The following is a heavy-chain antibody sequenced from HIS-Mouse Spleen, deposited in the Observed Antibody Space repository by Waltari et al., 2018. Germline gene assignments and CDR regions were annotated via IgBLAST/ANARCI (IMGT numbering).Heavy chain of an antibody. Sequence: QVQLVQSGAEVKKPGASVKVSCKASGYTFTGSSLPWVRQAPGQGLEWMGWINPNSGGTNYAQKFQGRVTMTRDTSISTAYMELSRLRSDDTAVYYCARSPSGSSWYDYWGQGTLVTVSS. D-gene: IGHD6-13*01. CDR1: GYTFTGSS. CDR3: ARSPSGSSWYDY. CDR2: INPNSGGT. J-gene: IGHJ4*02. V-gene: IGHV1-2*02.